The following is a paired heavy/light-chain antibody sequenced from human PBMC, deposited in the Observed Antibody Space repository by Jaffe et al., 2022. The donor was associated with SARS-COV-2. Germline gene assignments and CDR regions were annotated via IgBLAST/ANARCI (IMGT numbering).Light chain of an antibody. Sequence: DIVMTQSPLSLPVTPGEPASISCRSSQSLLHSNGYNYLDWYLQKPGQSPQLLIYLGSNRASGVPDRFSGSGSGTDFTLKISRVEAEDVGVYYCMQALQTFYTFGQGTKLEIK. V-gene: IGKV2-28*01. CDR3: MQALQTFYT. CDR1: QSLLHSNGYNY. J-gene: IGKJ2*01. CDR2: LGS.
Heavy chain of an antibody. CDR1: GFTFSTYW. CDR2: ISSDGSTT. J-gene: IGHJ6*02. V-gene: IGHV3-74*01. Sequence: EVQLVESGGGLVQPGGSLRLSCAASGFTFSTYWMNWVRQAPGKGLVWVSRISSDGSTTSCADSVKGRFTISRDNTKNTLYLQMNSLRAEDTAVYYCAREGNWGREYYYAMDVWGQGTTVTVSS. CDR3: AREGNWGREYYYAMDV. D-gene: IGHD7-27*01.